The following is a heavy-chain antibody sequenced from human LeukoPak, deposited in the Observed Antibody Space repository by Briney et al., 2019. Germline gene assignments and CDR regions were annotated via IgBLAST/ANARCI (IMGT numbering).Heavy chain of an antibody. D-gene: IGHD1-26*01. J-gene: IGHJ5*02. Sequence: PSETLSLTCAVYGGSFSGYYWSWIRQPPGKGLEWIGEINHSGSTNYNPSLKSRVTISVDTSKNQFSLKLSSVTAADTAVYYCASGKLLYNWFDPWGQGTLVTVSS. CDR1: GGSFSGYY. V-gene: IGHV4-34*01. CDR3: ASGKLLYNWFDP. CDR2: INHSGST.